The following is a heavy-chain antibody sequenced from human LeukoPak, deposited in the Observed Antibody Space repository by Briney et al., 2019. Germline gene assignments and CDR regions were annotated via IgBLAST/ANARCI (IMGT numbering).Heavy chain of an antibody. CDR2: INWNGGRT. Sequence: GGSLRLSCAASGFTFDDYGMSWVRQAPGKGLEWVSGINWNGGRTGYADSVKGRFTISRDNAKNSLYLQMNSLRAEDTALYYCAGDLGYSYGLGYWGKGTLVTVS. CDR3: AGDLGYSYGLGY. D-gene: IGHD5-18*01. J-gene: IGHJ4*02. V-gene: IGHV3-20*04. CDR1: GFTFDDYG.